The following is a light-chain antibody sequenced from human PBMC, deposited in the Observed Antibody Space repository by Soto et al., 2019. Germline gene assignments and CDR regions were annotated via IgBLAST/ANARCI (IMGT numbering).Light chain of an antibody. CDR1: QSVGYW. Sequence: DIQMTQARSTLSAAVVDRFTITFRASQSVGYWLAWYQQKPGKAPTFLVYDASNLHSGVPARFSGSGSGSEFTLTTSSLQPDDFGTYYCQQYYSSWTFGQGTKVDIK. J-gene: IGKJ1*01. V-gene: IGKV1-5*01. CDR3: QQYYSSWT. CDR2: DAS.